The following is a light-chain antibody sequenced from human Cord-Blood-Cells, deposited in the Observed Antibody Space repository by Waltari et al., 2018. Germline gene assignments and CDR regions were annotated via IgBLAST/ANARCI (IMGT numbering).Light chain of an antibody. V-gene: IGLV2-14*01. CDR3: SSYTSSSTLVV. J-gene: IGLJ2*01. CDR2: DVS. Sequence: QSALTQPASVSGSPGQSITISCTGTSSDVGGSNHVSWYQQHPGKAPKLMIYDVSNRPSGGSNRCAGSKSGNTAALTISGLQAEDEADYYCSSYTSSSTLVVFGGGTKLTVL. CDR1: SSDVGGSNH.